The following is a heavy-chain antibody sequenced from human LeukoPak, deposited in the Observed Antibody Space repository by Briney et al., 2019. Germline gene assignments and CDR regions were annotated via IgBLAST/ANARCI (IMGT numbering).Heavy chain of an antibody. J-gene: IGHJ4*02. CDR2: IYHSGTT. Sequence: PSGTLSLTCAVSGDSINTNNWWSWVRQPPGKGLEWIGEIYHSGTTKYNPSLMSRVTMSTDKSQNEFSLKLSSVTAAGTAVYYCVREARTRSGWPYFDSWGQGTLVTVSP. CDR3: VREARTRSGWPYFDS. V-gene: IGHV4-4*02. D-gene: IGHD6-25*01. CDR1: GDSINTNNW.